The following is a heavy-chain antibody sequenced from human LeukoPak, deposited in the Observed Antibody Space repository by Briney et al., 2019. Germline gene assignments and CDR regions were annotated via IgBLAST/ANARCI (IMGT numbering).Heavy chain of an antibody. CDR1: GGTISSYA. Sequence: GGAVKVSSKASGGTISSYAISWVRHATGQGLEWMGGFIPIFGTANYAQKVQGRVTIPADESTSTADMELSSLRSEDTAVYYCAARRAAAGTDVHYWGQGTLVPVSS. CDR2: FIPIFGTA. V-gene: IGHV1-69*13. J-gene: IGHJ4*02. D-gene: IGHD6-13*01. CDR3: AARRAAAGTDVHY.